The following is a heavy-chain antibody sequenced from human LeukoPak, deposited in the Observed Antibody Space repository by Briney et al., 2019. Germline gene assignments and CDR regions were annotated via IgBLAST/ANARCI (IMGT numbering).Heavy chain of an antibody. J-gene: IGHJ3*02. Sequence: PSETLSLTCAVYGGSFSGSYWSWIRQSPGKGLEWIGEIIHSGSTTYNPSLKSRGTISIDTSKNQFSLKLSSVTAADTAVYYCARGGGDWNDAYQNAFDIWDQGTMGTVSS. CDR1: GGSFSGSY. CDR3: ARGGGDWNDAYQNAFDI. CDR2: IIHSGST. V-gene: IGHV4-34*01. D-gene: IGHD1-1*01.